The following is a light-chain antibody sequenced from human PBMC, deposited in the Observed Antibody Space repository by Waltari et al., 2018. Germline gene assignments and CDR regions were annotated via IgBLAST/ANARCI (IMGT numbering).Light chain of an antibody. CDR1: QNLLHSNGYNY. J-gene: IGKJ5*01. Sequence: EIVMTQSPLSLSVTPGEPASISCRSSQNLLHSNGYNYLDCYVQKPGQSPQVLIYLGSDRAAGVPDRFSSSGAGTDVTLKISRVGAEDVGIYYCMGALQTANFGPRTRLDIK. CDR3: MGALQTAN. CDR2: LGS. V-gene: IGKV2-28*01.